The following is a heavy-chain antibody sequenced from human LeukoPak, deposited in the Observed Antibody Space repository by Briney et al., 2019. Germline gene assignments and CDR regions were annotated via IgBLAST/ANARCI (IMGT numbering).Heavy chain of an antibody. Sequence: GGSLRLSCAVSGFPLSVYEMNWVRQAPGKGLEWVSNIGSSGTTRHYADSVKGRFSISRDNAENSLFLQMNSLRVEDTGIYYCALLAVASDFDYWGQGVLVTVSS. J-gene: IGHJ4*02. CDR1: GFPLSVYE. D-gene: IGHD6-19*01. CDR2: IGSSGTTR. V-gene: IGHV3-48*03. CDR3: ALLAVASDFDY.